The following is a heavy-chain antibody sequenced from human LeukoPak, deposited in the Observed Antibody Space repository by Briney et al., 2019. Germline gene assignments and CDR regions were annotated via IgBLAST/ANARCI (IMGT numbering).Heavy chain of an antibody. CDR1: GDSVSSSSAA. V-gene: IGHV6-1*01. D-gene: IGHD2-8*01. Sequence: SQTLSLTCAISGDSVSSSSAAWNWIRQSPSRGLEWLGRTLYRSKWCNDYAVSVQSRLTVNPDTSTNQFSLQLNSVTPEDTAVYYCARQLAGVFDIWGQGTVVTVSS. CDR2: TLYRSKWCN. J-gene: IGHJ3*02. CDR3: ARQLAGVFDI.